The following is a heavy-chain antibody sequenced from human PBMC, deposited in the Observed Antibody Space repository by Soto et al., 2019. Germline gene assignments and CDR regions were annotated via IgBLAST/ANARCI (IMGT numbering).Heavy chain of an antibody. J-gene: IGHJ5*02. V-gene: IGHV4-31*03. CDR2: IYYSGFT. CDR3: ARSVDP. Sequence: SETLSLTCTVSGGSISRGGYYWSWIRQHPGKGLEWIGYIYYSGFTYYTPSLKSRVTMSVDTSKNQFSLKLSSVTAADTAVYYCARSVDPWGQGTLVTVSS. CDR1: GGSISRGGYY.